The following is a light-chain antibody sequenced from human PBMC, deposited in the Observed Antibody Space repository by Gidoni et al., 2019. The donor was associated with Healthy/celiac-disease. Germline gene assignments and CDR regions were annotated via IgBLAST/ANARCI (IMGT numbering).Light chain of an antibody. CDR3: QPSYSTCYT. J-gene: IGKJ2*01. V-gene: IGKV1-39*01. Sequence: IQMTQSPSSLSASVGDRVTSTCLASQSISSYLNWYQQKPGKDPKLLIYAASSLQSGVPSRFSGSGSGTDFTLTISRLQPEDFVTYYCQPSYSTCYTFXQXTKLEIK. CDR1: QSISSY. CDR2: AAS.